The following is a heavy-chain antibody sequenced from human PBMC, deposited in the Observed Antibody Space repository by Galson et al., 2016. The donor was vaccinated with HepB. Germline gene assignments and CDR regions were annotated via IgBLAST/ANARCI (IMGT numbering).Heavy chain of an antibody. V-gene: IGHV3-30*18. CDR1: GFIFSNYG. Sequence: SLRLSCAASGFIFSNYGMHWVRQAPGKGLEWVAVLSYDGSFKYYADAVNGRFTISRDNSRSTLYLQMNSLRTEDTAVYYCANMKRTSPYCSGTNCFSRLWGPPFDYWGQGTLVTISS. D-gene: IGHD2-2*01. CDR3: ANMKRTSPYCSGTNCFSRLWGPPFDY. J-gene: IGHJ4*02. CDR2: LSYDGSFK.